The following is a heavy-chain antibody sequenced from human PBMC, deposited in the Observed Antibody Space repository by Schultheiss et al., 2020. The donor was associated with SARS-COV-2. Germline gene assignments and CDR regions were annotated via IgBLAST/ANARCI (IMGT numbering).Heavy chain of an antibody. J-gene: IGHJ3*02. CDR3: ARVQVAFDI. Sequence: SCTVSGGSISSGSYYWSWIRQPAGKGLEWIGSIYHSGSTYYNPSLKSRVTISVDTSKNQFSLKLSSVTAADTAVYYCARVQVAFDIWGQGTMVTVSS. CDR2: IYHSGST. V-gene: IGHV4-61*02. CDR1: GGSISSGSYY.